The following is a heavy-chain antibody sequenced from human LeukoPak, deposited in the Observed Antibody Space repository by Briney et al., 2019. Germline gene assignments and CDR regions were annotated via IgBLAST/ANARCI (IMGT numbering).Heavy chain of an antibody. CDR3: ARFSSWQNWFDP. CDR1: GGSISSYY. J-gene: IGHJ5*02. V-gene: IGHV4-59*01. CDR2: IYYSGST. D-gene: IGHD6-13*01. Sequence: SETLPLTCTVSGGSISSYYWSWLRQPPGKGLEWIGYIYYSGSTNYNPSLKSRVTISVDTSKNQFSLKLSSVTAADTAVYYCARFSSWQNWFDPWGQGTLVTVSS.